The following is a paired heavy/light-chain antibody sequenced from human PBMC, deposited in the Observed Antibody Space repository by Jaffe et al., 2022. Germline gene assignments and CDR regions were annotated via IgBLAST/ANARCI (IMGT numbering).Light chain of an antibody. CDR3: QQSKRVPYS. V-gene: IGKV1-39*01. CDR1: QSIGDY. J-gene: IGKJ2*03. Sequence: DIQMTQSPSSLSASVGDRVTITCRASQSIGDYFNWYQQKPGKAPKVVIFATSTLQGGVPSRFSGSGYETHFTLTISNLQPEDSATYYCQQSKRVPYSFGQGTKLEI. CDR2: ATS.
Heavy chain of an antibody. CDR3: ARDSGSVTYYSTDSYFDY. CDR1: GFIFSHYE. V-gene: IGHV3-48*03. CDR2: IDSSGSIK. D-gene: IGHD3-10*01. J-gene: IGHJ4*02. Sequence: EVQLVESGGGLVQPGGSLRLSCAASGFIFSHYEMNWIRQAPGKGLEWVAYIDSSGSIKYYADSVKGRLTISRGNAENSLFLQLDSVRADDTAVYYCARDSGSVTYYSTDSYFDYWGQGTRVTVSS.